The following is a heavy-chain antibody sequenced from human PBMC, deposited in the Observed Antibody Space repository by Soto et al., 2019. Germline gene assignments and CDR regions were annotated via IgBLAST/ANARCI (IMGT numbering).Heavy chain of an antibody. V-gene: IGHV3-53*01. D-gene: IGHD1-7*01. Sequence: PGGSLRLSCAASGFTVSSNYMSWVRQAPGKGLEWVSGIYSGGSTYYADSVKGRFTISRDNSKNTLYLQMNSLRAEDTAVYYCARDISDRITGTTNGMDVWGQGTTVTVSS. CDR3: ARDISDRITGTTNGMDV. CDR2: IYSGGST. J-gene: IGHJ6*02. CDR1: GFTVSSNY.